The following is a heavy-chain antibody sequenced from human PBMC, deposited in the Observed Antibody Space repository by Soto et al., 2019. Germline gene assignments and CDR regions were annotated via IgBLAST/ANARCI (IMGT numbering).Heavy chain of an antibody. CDR2: IYPGDSDT. Sequence: PGESLKISCKASGYTFTNYWIGWVRQMPGKGLEWMGIIYPGDSDTKYNPSFQGQVTISADKSITTTYLQWSSLKASDTAIYYCAASIFYYGMGVWGQGTTVTVSS. J-gene: IGHJ6*02. CDR1: GYTFTNYW. V-gene: IGHV5-51*01. CDR3: AASIFYYGMGV.